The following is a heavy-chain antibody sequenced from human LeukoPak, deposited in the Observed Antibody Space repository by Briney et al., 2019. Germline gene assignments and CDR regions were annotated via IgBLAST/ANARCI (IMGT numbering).Heavy chain of an antibody. CDR2: ITTTSAYI. V-gene: IGHV3-21*01. Sequence: GGSLRLSCAASGFTFNEYTLNWVRQAPGKGLEWVSSITTTSAYIYYADSVKGRFTISRDNAKNSLYLQMNSLRAEDTAVYYCARGHYYDSSGYGPLWGQGTMVTVSS. D-gene: IGHD3-22*01. CDR1: GFTFNEYT. CDR3: ARGHYYDSSGYGPL. J-gene: IGHJ3*01.